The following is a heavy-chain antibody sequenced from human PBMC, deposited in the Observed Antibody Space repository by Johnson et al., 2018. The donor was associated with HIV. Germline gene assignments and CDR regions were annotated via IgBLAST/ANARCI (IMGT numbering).Heavy chain of an antibody. V-gene: IGHV3-49*04. CDR3: TRDSPTYYNFWSGYPADAFDI. D-gene: IGHD3-3*01. CDR1: GFTFSSYA. CDR2: IRSKAYGGTT. J-gene: IGHJ3*02. Sequence: VQLVESGGGLVQPGRSLRLSCAASGFTFSSYAMHWVRQAPGKGLEWVGFIRSKAYGGTTEYAASVKGRFTISRDDSKSIAYLQMNSLKTEDTAVYYCTRDSPTYYNFWSGYPADAFDIWGQGTMVTVSS.